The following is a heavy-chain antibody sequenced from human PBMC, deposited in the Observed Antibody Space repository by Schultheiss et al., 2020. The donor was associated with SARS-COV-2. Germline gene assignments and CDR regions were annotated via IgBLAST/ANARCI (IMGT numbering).Heavy chain of an antibody. CDR3: ARDIRGVHIVVVAYFDC. CDR1: GFTFSSYA. V-gene: IGHV3-48*04. CDR2: ITSSSSTI. Sequence: GGSLRLSCAASGFTFSSYAMHWVRQAPGKGLEWVSSITSSSSTIYYADSVKGRFTISRDNAKNSLYLQMNSLRAEDTAVYYCARDIRGVHIVVVAYFDCWGQGTLVTVSS. J-gene: IGHJ4*02. D-gene: IGHD2-21*01.